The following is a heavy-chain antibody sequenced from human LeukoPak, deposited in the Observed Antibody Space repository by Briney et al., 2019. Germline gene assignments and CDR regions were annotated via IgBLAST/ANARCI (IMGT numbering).Heavy chain of an antibody. Sequence: SETLSLTCTVSGGSISSYYWSWIRQPPGKGLEWIGYIYYSGSTNYNPSLKSRVTISVDTSKNQFSLKLSSVTAADTAVYYCASLAPEPVAGEGADYFDYWGQGPLVTVSS. D-gene: IGHD6-19*01. CDR1: GGSISSYY. CDR2: IYYSGST. CDR3: ASLAPEPVAGEGADYFDY. V-gene: IGHV4-59*08. J-gene: IGHJ4*02.